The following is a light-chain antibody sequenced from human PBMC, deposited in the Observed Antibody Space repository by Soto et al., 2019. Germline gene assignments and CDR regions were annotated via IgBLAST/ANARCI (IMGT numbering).Light chain of an antibody. Sequence: EIVLTQSPGTLSLSPGERATLSCRASQSVSASHLAWYQQKPGQAPRLLIYGASSRATGIPARFSGSGSGTDFTLTISSLEPEDFAVYYCQQYDSPPRTFGQGTKVDIK. CDR3: QQYDSPPRT. CDR1: QSVSASH. J-gene: IGKJ1*01. CDR2: GAS. V-gene: IGKV3-20*01.